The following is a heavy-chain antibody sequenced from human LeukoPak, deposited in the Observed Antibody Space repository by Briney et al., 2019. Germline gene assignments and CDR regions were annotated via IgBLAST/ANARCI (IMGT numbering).Heavy chain of an antibody. Sequence: SETLSLTCTVSGGSITSGTYYWTWIRHHPGRGLEWIGYIYSSGDTQYNPSLRSRVTMSVDTSKNQFSLNLSSMTAADTAVYYCASQAATGNYFDQWGQGTLVTVSS. D-gene: IGHD6-13*01. CDR1: GGSITSGTYY. V-gene: IGHV4-31*03. CDR3: ASQAATGNYFDQ. J-gene: IGHJ4*02. CDR2: IYSSGDT.